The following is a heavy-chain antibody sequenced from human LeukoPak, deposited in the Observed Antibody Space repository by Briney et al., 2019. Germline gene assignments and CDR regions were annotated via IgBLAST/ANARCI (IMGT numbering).Heavy chain of an antibody. CDR3: ARETRGYSGYDPDYYYYYGMDV. CDR1: GGSISSYY. D-gene: IGHD5-12*01. V-gene: IGHV4-59*01. J-gene: IGHJ6*02. Sequence: SETLSLTCTVSGGSISSYYWSWIRQPPGKGLEWIGYIYYSGSTNYNPSLKSRVTISVDTSKNQFSLKLSSVTAADTAVYYCARETRGYSGYDPDYYYYYGMDVWGQGTTVTVSS. CDR2: IYYSGST.